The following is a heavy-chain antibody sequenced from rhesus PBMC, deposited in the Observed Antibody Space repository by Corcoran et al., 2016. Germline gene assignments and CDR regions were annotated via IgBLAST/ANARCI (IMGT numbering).Heavy chain of an antibody. D-gene: IGHD4-23*01. CDR1: GFTFSSHV. Sequence: DVQPVESGGGLVKPGGSLRLSCVASGFTFSSHVMHWVRQATGKGVEGVSVISESGGTIYYADSVKGRFTISRDNAKNSLFLQMNSLRAEDTAVYYCTSAREYTYFDYWGQGVLVTVSS. CDR2: ISESGGTI. V-gene: IGHV3S26*01. CDR3: TSAREYTYFDY. J-gene: IGHJ4*01.